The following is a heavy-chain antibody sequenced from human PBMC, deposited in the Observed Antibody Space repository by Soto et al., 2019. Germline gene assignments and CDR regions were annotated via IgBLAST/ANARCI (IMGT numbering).Heavy chain of an antibody. V-gene: IGHV3-30*04. CDR1: GFTFSSYA. D-gene: IGHD3-3*01. CDR2: VSYYGSNK. CDR3: AKARAQYYDFWSGYPVDY. Sequence: GGSLRLSCAASGFTFSSYAMHWVRQAPGKGLEWVAVVSYYGSNKYYADSVKGRFTISRDNSKNTLYLQMNSLRAEDTAVYYCAKARAQYYDFWSGYPVDYWGQGTLVTVSS. J-gene: IGHJ4*02.